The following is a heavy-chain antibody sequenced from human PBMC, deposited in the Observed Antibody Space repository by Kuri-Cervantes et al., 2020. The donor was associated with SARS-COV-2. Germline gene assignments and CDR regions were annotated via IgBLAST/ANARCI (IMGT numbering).Heavy chain of an antibody. J-gene: IGHJ4*02. CDR1: GFTFDDYA. Sequence: SLKISCAASGFTFDDYAMHWVRQAPGKGLEWVSGISWNSGSIGYADSVKGRFTISRDNSKNTLYLQMNSLRAEDTAVYYCAKYGVQYYDFWSGYYFFDYWGQGTLVTVSS. V-gene: IGHV3-9*01. D-gene: IGHD3-3*01. CDR2: ISWNSGSI. CDR3: AKYGVQYYDFWSGYYFFDY.